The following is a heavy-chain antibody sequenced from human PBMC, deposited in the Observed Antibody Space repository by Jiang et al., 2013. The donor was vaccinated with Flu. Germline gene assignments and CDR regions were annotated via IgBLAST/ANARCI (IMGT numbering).Heavy chain of an antibody. D-gene: IGHD4-17*01. Sequence: KVSCKASGYTFTGYYMHWVRQAPGQGLEWMGRINPNSGGTNYAQKFQGRVTMTRDTSISTAYMELSRLRSDDTAVYYCASWNGDYARHFDYWGQGTLVTVSS. CDR1: GYTFTGYY. J-gene: IGHJ4*02. CDR3: ASWNGDYARHFDY. V-gene: IGHV1-2*06. CDR2: INPNSGGT.